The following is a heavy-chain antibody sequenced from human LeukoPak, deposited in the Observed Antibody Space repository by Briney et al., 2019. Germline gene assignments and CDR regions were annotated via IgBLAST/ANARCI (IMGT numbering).Heavy chain of an antibody. Sequence: PGGSLRLSCAASGFTFSSYWMSWVRQAPGKGLEWVANIKQDGSEKYYVDSVKGRFTISRDNAKDSLYLQMNSLRAEDTAVYYCAREATGRFYYYYGMDVWGQGTTVTVPS. CDR2: IKQDGSEK. CDR1: GFTFSSYW. V-gene: IGHV3-7*01. J-gene: IGHJ6*02. D-gene: IGHD1-14*01. CDR3: AREATGRFYYYYGMDV.